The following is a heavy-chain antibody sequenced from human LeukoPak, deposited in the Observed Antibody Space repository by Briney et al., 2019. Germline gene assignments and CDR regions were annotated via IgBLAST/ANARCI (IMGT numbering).Heavy chain of an antibody. J-gene: IGHJ4*02. Sequence: GGSLRLSCAASGFTFDDYGMNWVRQTPGKGLEWVCGISWNGGIQGYADSVRGRFTISRDNAKNSLYLQMNSLRAEDTAVYYCTRDEDFYSSSSDYWGQGTLATVSS. D-gene: IGHD6-6*01. V-gene: IGHV3-20*04. CDR3: TRDEDFYSSSSDY. CDR1: GFTFDDYG. CDR2: ISWNGGIQ.